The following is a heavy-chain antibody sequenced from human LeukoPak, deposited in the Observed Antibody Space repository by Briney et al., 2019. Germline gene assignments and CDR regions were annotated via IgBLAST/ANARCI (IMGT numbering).Heavy chain of an antibody. CDR2: IYHSGST. CDR3: ARGGVYYGSGSYRQFDY. V-gene: IGHV4-30-2*01. D-gene: IGHD3-10*01. J-gene: IGHJ4*02. Sequence: SETLSLTCAVSGGSISSGGYSWSWIRQPPGKGLEWIGYIYHSGSTYYTPSLKSRVTISVDRSKNQFSLKLSSVTAADTAVYYCARGGVYYGSGSYRQFDYWGQGTLVTVSS. CDR1: GGSISSGGYS.